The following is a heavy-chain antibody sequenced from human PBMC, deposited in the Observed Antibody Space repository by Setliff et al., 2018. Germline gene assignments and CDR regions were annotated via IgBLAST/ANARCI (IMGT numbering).Heavy chain of an antibody. CDR2: IKSDGSHT. CDR3: ARGGCSATSCLDY. V-gene: IGHV3-74*01. D-gene: IGHD2-2*01. J-gene: IGHJ4*02. Sequence: LRLSCAASGFTFRNYYMHWVRQVPGKGLMWVSYIKSDGSHTAYADSVKGRFTISRDNAKNTLYLQMNSLEAEDTAVYYCARGGCSATSCLDYWGQGILVTAPQ. CDR1: GFTFRNYY.